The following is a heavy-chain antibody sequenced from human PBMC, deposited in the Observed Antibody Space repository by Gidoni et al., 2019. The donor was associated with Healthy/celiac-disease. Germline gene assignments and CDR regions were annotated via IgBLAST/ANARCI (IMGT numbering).Heavy chain of an antibody. D-gene: IGHD6-6*01. Sequence: QVQLVESGGGVVQPGRSLRLSCAASGFSYSSYARHWVRQAPGKGLEWVAVISYDGSNKYYADSVKGRFTISRDNSKNTLYLQMNSLRAEDTAVYYCASAAYSSSSRGAYMDVWGKGTTVTVSS. CDR3: ASAAYSSSSRGAYMDV. CDR2: ISYDGSNK. V-gene: IGHV3-30*04. J-gene: IGHJ6*03. CDR1: GFSYSSYA.